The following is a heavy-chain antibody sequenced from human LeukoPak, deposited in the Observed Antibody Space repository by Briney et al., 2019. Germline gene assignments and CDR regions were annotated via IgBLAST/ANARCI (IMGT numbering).Heavy chain of an antibody. Sequence: SETLSLTCAVSGASMTSYYWTWLRQPPGKGLEWVGYMYFGERTNYNPSLKSRATISIDTSKKQFSLNLKSVTAADTAVYYCARIPGDRPDDWGQGTLVTVS. CDR1: GASMTSYY. D-gene: IGHD7-27*01. J-gene: IGHJ4*02. V-gene: IGHV4-59*01. CDR2: MYFGERT. CDR3: ARIPGDRPDD.